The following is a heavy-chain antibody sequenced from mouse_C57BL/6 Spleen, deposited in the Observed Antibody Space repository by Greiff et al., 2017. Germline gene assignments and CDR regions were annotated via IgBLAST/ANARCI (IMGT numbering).Heavy chain of an antibody. CDR2: ISSGGNYT. J-gene: IGHJ2*01. CDR3: ARRVDVRDYFDY. V-gene: IGHV5-6*01. Sequence: EVQGVESGGDLVKPGGSLKLSCAASGFTFSSYGMSWVRQPPDKRLEWVATISSGGNYTSSPDSATGRFTISSDNAKNTLYLQMSSLKSEDTAMYYCARRVDVRDYFDYWGQGTTLTVSS. D-gene: IGHD2-14*01. CDR1: GFTFSSYG.